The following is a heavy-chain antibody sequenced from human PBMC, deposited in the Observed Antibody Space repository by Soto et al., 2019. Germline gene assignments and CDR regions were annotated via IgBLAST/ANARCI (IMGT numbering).Heavy chain of an antibody. CDR3: ARDRYGSGYDAFDI. CDR2: IYHSGST. Sequence: SETLSLTCAVSGYSISTGFNWGWIRQPPGKGLEWIGSIYHSGSTYYNLSLKSRVTISVDTSKNQFSLKLSSVTAADTAVYYCARDRYGSGYDAFDIWGQGTMVTVSS. CDR1: GYSISTGFN. J-gene: IGHJ3*02. D-gene: IGHD3-3*01. V-gene: IGHV4-38-2*02.